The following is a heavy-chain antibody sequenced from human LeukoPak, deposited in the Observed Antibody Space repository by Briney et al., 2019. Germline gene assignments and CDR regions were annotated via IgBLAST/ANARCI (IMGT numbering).Heavy chain of an antibody. V-gene: IGHV3-33*01. CDR1: GFTFSSYG. J-gene: IGHJ5*02. D-gene: IGHD2-2*02. Sequence: GGSLRLSCAASGFTFSSYGMPWVRQAPGKGLEWVAVIWYDGSNKYYADSVKGRFTISRDNSKNTLYLQMNSLRAEDTAVYYCARGLYCSSTSCYRRDNWFDPWGQGTLVTVSS. CDR3: ARGLYCSSTSCYRRDNWFDP. CDR2: IWYDGSNK.